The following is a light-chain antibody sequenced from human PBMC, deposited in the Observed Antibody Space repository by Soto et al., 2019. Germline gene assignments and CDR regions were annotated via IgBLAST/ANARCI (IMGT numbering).Light chain of an antibody. CDR1: EDISNF. CDR3: EQYHNLLLS. CDR2: DAS. V-gene: IGKV1-33*01. J-gene: IGKJ4*01. Sequence: DIQMTQSPSSLSASVGDRVTISCQATEDISNFLNWYQQKPGKAQKLLIYDASNLEAGVPSRFSGGGSGTHFTLTISSLQPEDFATYYCEQYHNLLLSFGGGTKVDIK.